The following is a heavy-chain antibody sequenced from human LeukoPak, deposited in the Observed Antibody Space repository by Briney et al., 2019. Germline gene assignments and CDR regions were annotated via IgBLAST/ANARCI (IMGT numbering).Heavy chain of an antibody. Sequence: ASVKVSCKASGGTFSSYAISWVRQAPGQGLEWMGGSIPIFGTANYAQKFQGRVTITTDESTSTAYMELSSLRSEDTAVYYCARLWSADGGKGWRAFDIWRQGTMVTVSS. CDR1: GGTFSSYA. D-gene: IGHD4-23*01. CDR3: ARLWSADGGKGWRAFDI. V-gene: IGHV1-69*05. J-gene: IGHJ3*02. CDR2: SIPIFGTA.